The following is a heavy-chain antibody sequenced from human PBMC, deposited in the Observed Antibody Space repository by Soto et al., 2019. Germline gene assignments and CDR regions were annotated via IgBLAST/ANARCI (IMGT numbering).Heavy chain of an antibody. CDR1: GYILTDYY. V-gene: IGHV1-2*02. CDR2: INPNNGDT. J-gene: IGHJ6*02. CDR3: ARSSGSYSYYGMDV. D-gene: IGHD1-26*01. Sequence: QMQLVQSGAEVKKPGASVKFSCRASGYILTDYYMHWVRQAPGQGLEWVAWINPNNGDTKYAQNFQGRGTMTRDTSTSTVYMDLSRLRSDDTAVYYCARSSGSYSYYGMDVWGQGTTVTVSS.